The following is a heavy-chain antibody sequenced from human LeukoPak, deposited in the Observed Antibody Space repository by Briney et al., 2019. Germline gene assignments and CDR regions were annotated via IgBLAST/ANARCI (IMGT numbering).Heavy chain of an antibody. D-gene: IGHD3-10*01. CDR1: GGSFSGYY. CDR3: ARTFYGSGSYEY. CDR2: INHSGST. V-gene: IGHV4-34*01. Sequence: SETLSLTCAVYGGSFSGYYWSWIRQPPGKGLEWIGEINHSGSTNCNPSLKSRVTISVDTSKNQFSLKLSSVTAADTAVYYCARTFYGSGSYEYWGQGTLVTVSS. J-gene: IGHJ4*02.